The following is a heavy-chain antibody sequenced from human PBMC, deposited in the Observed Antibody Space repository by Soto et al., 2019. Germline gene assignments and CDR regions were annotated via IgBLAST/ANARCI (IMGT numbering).Heavy chain of an antibody. V-gene: IGHV4-59*01. Sequence: PSETLSLTCTVSGGSISSYYWSWIRQPPGKGLEWIGYIYYSGSTNYNPSLKSRVTISVDTSKNQFSLKLSSVTAADTAVYYCARGRESSSWYAGRYMDVWGKGTTVTVSS. CDR1: GGSISSYY. CDR3: ARGRESSSWYAGRYMDV. CDR2: IYYSGST. J-gene: IGHJ6*03. D-gene: IGHD6-13*01.